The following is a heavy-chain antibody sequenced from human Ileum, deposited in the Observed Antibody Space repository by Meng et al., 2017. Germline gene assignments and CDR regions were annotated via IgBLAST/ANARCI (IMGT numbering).Heavy chain of an antibody. J-gene: IGHJ3*02. CDR3: ASALNTWGSFYI. Sequence: QVQMQESGPGLVKPSETLSLICSASGGSRSPYYWSWIRQPRGGGLEWIGYIYSGGTIDYNPSLKSRATISVDTTQNQLSLRLISVTAADTAVYYCASALNTWGSFYIWGQGTLVTVSS. D-gene: IGHD7-27*01. CDR2: IYSGGTI. V-gene: IGHV4-59*08. CDR1: GGSRSPYY.